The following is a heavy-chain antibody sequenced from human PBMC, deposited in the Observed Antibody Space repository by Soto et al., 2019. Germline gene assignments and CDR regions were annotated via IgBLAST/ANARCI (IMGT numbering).Heavy chain of an antibody. CDR3: ARGAVAGTWGFDY. CDR2: INAGNGNT. J-gene: IGHJ4*02. V-gene: IGHV1-3*05. CDR1: GYTFTTYA. Sequence: QVQLVQSGAEEKKPGASVKVSYKASGYTFTTYAMHWVRQAPGQRLEWMGWINAGNGNTKYSQNFQGRVTITRDTSASTAYMELSSLRSEDTAVYYCARGAVAGTWGFDYWGQGTLVTVSS. D-gene: IGHD6-19*01.